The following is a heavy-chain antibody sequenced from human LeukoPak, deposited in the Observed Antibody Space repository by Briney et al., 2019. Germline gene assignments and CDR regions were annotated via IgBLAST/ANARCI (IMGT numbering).Heavy chain of an antibody. CDR3: ARYSSSSGWFDP. J-gene: IGHJ5*02. CDR2: IYHSGST. D-gene: IGHD6-6*01. V-gene: IGHV4-4*02. Sequence: PSETLSLTCAVSGGSISSSNWWSWVRQPPGKGLEWIGEIYHSGSTTYNPSLKSRVTISVDTSENHFSLKLSSVTAADSAVYYCARYSSSSGWFDPWGQGTLVTVSS. CDR1: GGSISSSNW.